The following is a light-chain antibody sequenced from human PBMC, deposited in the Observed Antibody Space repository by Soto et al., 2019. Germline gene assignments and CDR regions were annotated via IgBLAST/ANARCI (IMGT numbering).Light chain of an antibody. CDR2: EDK. CDR1: SGSIASNY. V-gene: IGLV6-57*04. CDR3: QSYDTSSVV. J-gene: IGLJ2*01. Sequence: NFMLTQPHSVSESPGKTVTISCTRSSGSIASNYVLWYQQRPGSAPTTVIYEDKQRPSGVPDRFSGSTDSSSNSASLTISGLKTEDEADYYCQSYDTSSVVFGGGTKVTVL.